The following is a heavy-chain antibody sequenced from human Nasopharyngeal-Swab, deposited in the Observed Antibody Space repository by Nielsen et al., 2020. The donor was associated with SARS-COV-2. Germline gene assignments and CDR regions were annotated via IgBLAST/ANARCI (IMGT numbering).Heavy chain of an antibody. CDR3: ARTPGRVLRCLEWLSPYFDY. CDR1: GFTFSSYE. V-gene: IGHV3-48*03. Sequence: GESLKISCAASGFTFSSYEMNWVRQAPGKGLEWVSYISSSGSTIYYADSVKGRFTISRDNAKNSLYLQMNSLRAEDTAVYYCARTPGRVLRCLEWLSPYFDYWGQGTLVTVSS. D-gene: IGHD3-3*01. CDR2: ISSSGSTI. J-gene: IGHJ4*02.